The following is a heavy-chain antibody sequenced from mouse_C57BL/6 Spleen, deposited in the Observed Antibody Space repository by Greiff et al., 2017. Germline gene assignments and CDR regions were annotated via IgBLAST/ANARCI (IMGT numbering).Heavy chain of an antibody. CDR3: ARLGERVVRYFDV. Sequence: QVQLKPSGAELARPGASVKLSCKASGYTFTSYVISWVKQRTGPGLEWIGEIYPRSGNTYYNAKFKGKATLTADKSSSHAYKELRSRTSEDSAVYFGARLGERVVRYFDVGGTGTTVTVSS. CDR2: IYPRSGNT. J-gene: IGHJ1*03. V-gene: IGHV1-81*01. D-gene: IGHD1-1*01. CDR1: GYTFTSYV.